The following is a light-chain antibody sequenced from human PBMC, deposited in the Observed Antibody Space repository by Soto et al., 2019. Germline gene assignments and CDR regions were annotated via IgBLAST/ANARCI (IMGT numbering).Light chain of an antibody. J-gene: IGKJ4*02. V-gene: IGKV1-9*01. CDR1: QDIAIY. Sequence: IQLTQSPSSLSASVGDRVTITCRASQDIAIYLAWYQQKPGEAPKLLIYAASTLYGGVPSRFSGSGSGTEFTLTINGLQPEDFATYYCQRLNGPPLTFGGGTKVDIK. CDR3: QRLNGPPLT. CDR2: AAS.